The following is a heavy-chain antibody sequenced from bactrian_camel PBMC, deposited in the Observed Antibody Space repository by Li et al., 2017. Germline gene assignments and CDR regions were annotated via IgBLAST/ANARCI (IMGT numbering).Heavy chain of an antibody. Sequence: HVQLVESGGGSVQEGQSLKLSCAISGYATSHYCIAWFRLSSGKEREEVAHIYARNGRSDVADSVTGRFTISKDAAKYTLYLQMNGLKPADTGMYYCAADLVWNRLPCVWRLKDYRGQGTQVTVS. CDR1: GYATSHYC. CDR2: IYARNGRS. D-gene: IGHD7*01. CDR3: AADLVWNRLPCVWRLKDY. V-gene: IGHV3-3*01. J-gene: IGHJ4*01.